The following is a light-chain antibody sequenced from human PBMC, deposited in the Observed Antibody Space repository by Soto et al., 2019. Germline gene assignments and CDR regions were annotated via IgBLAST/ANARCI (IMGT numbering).Light chain of an antibody. CDR1: QSVNNF. Sequence: EIVLTQSPATMSLSPGERATLSCRASQSVNNFLAWYQQKPGQAPRLLIYDASTRATGIPARFSGRGSGTDFTLTISSLEPEDFAVYYCQQRSDWPLTFGGGTKVEIK. J-gene: IGKJ4*01. CDR3: QQRSDWPLT. CDR2: DAS. V-gene: IGKV3-11*01.